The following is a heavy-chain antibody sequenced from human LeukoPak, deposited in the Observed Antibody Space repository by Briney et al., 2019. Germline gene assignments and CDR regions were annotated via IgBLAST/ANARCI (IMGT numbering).Heavy chain of an antibody. CDR3: ARETGMASARNFDY. CDR1: GYTFTGYY. CDR2: INPNSGGT. D-gene: IGHD1-1*01. Sequence: ASVKVSCKASGYTFTGYYMHWVRQAPGQGLEWMGWINPNSGGTNYAQKFQGRVTMTRDTSTSTVYMELSSLRSEDTAVYYCARETGMASARNFDYWGQGTLVTVST. V-gene: IGHV1-2*02. J-gene: IGHJ4*02.